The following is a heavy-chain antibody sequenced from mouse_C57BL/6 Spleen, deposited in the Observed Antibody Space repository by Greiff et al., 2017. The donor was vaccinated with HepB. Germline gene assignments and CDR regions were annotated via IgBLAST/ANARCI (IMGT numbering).Heavy chain of an antibody. CDR1: GYTFTSYW. V-gene: IGHV1-52*01. J-gene: IGHJ1*03. CDR3: ARAYCGSSYWYFDV. D-gene: IGHD1-1*01. CDR2: IDPSDSEN. Sequence: QVQLQQPGAELVRPGSSVKLSCKASGYTFTSYWMHWVKQRPIQGLEWIGNIDPSDSENHYNQKFKDKATLTVDKSSSTAYMQLSSLTSEDSAVYYCARAYCGSSYWYFDVWGTGTTVTVSS.